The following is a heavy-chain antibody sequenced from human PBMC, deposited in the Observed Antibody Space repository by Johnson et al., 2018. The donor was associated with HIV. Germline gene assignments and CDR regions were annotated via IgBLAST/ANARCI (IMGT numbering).Heavy chain of an antibody. CDR3: TRGGGAYCGSDCLRTFDV. Sequence: VQLVESGGGLVKHGGSLRLSCAASGFTVRSSYMSWVRQAPGKGLEHVSVIYSDGTTYYADFVKGRFTISRDSSKDTLYLQMNSLRAEDTAVYYCTRGGGAYCGSDCLRTFDVWGQGTVLTVS. V-gene: IGHV3-66*01. CDR2: IYSDGTT. D-gene: IGHD2-21*02. J-gene: IGHJ3*01. CDR1: GFTVRSSY.